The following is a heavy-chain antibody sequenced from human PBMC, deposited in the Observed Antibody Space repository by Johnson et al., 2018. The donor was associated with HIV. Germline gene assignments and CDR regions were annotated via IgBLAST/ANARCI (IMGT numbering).Heavy chain of an antibody. D-gene: IGHD3-22*01. Sequence: VQLVESGGGEVRPGGSLRLSCAASGFSFDDYGMSWVRQAAGKGLEWVSGINWNGGTTSYEDSVKGRFTTSRDNANNSLYLQMNGLRDEDTALYYCARGLRDSSGHPFAFDFGGHGTMVTVSS. CDR2: INWNGGTT. J-gene: IGHJ3*01. CDR3: ARGLRDSSGHPFAFDF. CDR1: GFSFDDYG. V-gene: IGHV3-20*04.